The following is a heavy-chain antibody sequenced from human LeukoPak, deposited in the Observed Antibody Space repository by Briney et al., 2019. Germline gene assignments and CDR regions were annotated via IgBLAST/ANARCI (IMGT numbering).Heavy chain of an antibody. V-gene: IGHV1-24*01. CDR2: FDPEDGET. CDR3: ATGYPGHKESDP. CDR1: GYTLTELS. D-gene: IGHD1-14*01. Sequence: GASVKVSCKVSGYTLTELSMHWVRQAPGKGLEWMGGFDPEDGETIYAQKFQGRVTMTEDTSTDTAYMELSSLRSEDTAVYYCATGYPGHKESDPWGQGTLVTVSS. J-gene: IGHJ5*02.